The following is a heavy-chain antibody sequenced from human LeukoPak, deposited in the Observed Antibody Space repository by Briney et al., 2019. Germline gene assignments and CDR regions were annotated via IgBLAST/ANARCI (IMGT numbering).Heavy chain of an antibody. CDR2: INPNSGGT. CDR3: ARSRAAAGTLDWFDP. D-gene: IGHD6-13*01. V-gene: IGHV1-2*02. J-gene: IGHJ5*02. CDR1: GYTFTGYY. Sequence: ASVKVSCKASGYTFTGYYMHWVRQAPGQGLEWMGWINPNSGGTNYAQKFQGRVTMTRDTSISTAYMELSRLRSDDTAVYYCARSRAAAGTLDWFDPWGQGTLVTVSS.